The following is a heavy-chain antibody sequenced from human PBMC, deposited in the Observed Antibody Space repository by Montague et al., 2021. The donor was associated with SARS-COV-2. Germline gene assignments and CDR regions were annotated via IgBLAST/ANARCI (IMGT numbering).Heavy chain of an antibody. CDR2: TFYSGST. D-gene: IGHD5-24*01. V-gene: IGHV4-59*01. CDR3: ARLSGYNPYDAFDI. J-gene: IGHJ3*02. CDR1: GDSFNTYS. Sequence: SETLSLTCTVSGDSFNTYSWSWIRQPPGKGLEWIGNTFYSGSTMYNPSFKSRVTISVDTSKNQFSLNLSSVTAADPAVYFCARLSGYNPYDAFDIWGTGTMVTVSS.